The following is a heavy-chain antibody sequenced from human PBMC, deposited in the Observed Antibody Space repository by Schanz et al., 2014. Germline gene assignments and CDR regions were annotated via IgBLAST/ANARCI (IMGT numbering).Heavy chain of an antibody. CDR3: VSSGSYSSYAF. V-gene: IGHV3-23*01. J-gene: IGHJ4*02. CDR1: GFTFSTHA. D-gene: IGHD3-10*01. Sequence: EMQLLESGGGLIQPGGSLRLSCAASGFTFSTHAMSWVRQAPGKGLEWVSVISASGGDTYYADSVKGRFTISRDNAKNSLYLQMNSLRAEDTAVYHCVSSGSYSSYAFWGQGTLVTVSS. CDR2: ISASGGDT.